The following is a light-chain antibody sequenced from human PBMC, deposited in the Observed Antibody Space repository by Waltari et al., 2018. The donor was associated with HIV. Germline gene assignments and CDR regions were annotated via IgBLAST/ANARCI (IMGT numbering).Light chain of an antibody. CDR1: SSDVGSYPL. Sequence: QSALTQPASVSGSPGQSITISCTRTSSDVGSYPLVSLYQQLPGKAPKLMIYEGSKRPSGVSNRVSGFKSGNTASLTISGLQAEDEADYYCCSYAGSSTLAVFGGGTKLTVL. V-gene: IGLV2-23*01. CDR2: EGS. CDR3: CSYAGSSTLAV. J-gene: IGLJ2*01.